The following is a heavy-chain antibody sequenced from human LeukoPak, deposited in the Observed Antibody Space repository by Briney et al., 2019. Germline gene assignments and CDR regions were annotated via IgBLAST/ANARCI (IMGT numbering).Heavy chain of an antibody. CDR2: IYYSGSV. J-gene: IGHJ4*02. V-gene: IGHV4-39*01. CDR3: AGPGYGSNWPFDY. CDR1: GGSIGSSSYY. D-gene: IGHD6-13*01. Sequence: PSGTLSLTCPVSGGSIGSSSYYWGWIRQPPGKGLGWIGSIYYSGSVYYIPSRKSRLTISLDTSKNQFSLKLSSVTAADTAVYYCAGPGYGSNWPFDYWGQGSLVTVSS.